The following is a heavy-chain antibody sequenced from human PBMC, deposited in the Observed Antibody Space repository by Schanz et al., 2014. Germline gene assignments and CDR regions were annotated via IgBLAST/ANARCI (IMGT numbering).Heavy chain of an antibody. D-gene: IGHD3-3*01. Sequence: QDQLLQSGAAVKKPGSSVRVSCKASGGTLDTYKIAWVRQVPGQGLEWMRWISAYNGNTKYPQKLQGRVTMTTDTSTSTAYMELRSLRSDDTAVYYCARSAGRDFWSGYYTRFDYWGQGTLVTVSS. CDR1: GGTLDTYK. CDR3: ARSAGRDFWSGYYTRFDY. V-gene: IGHV1-18*01. J-gene: IGHJ4*02. CDR2: ISAYNGNT.